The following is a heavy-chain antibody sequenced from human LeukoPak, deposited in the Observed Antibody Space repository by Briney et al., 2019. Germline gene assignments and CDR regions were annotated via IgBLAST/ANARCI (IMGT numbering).Heavy chain of an antibody. CDR2: IYGTSAYI. V-gene: IGHV3-21*01. CDR1: GFTFRSYT. Sequence: KTGGSLRLSCVGSGFTFRSYTMNWVRQAPGKGLEWVSYIYGTSAYIYYADSVKGRFTISRDNSKNTLYLQMNSLRAEDTAVYYCARRAGIYSHPYDYWGQGTLVTVSS. CDR3: ARRAGIYSHPYDY. D-gene: IGHD1-14*01. J-gene: IGHJ4*02.